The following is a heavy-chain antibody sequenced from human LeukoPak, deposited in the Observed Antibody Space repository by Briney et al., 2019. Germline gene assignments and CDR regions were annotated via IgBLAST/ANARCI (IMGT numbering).Heavy chain of an antibody. D-gene: IGHD6-19*01. V-gene: IGHV4-30-2*01. J-gene: IGHJ4*02. Sequence: SQTLSLTCTVSGGSISSGGYYWSWIRQPPGQGLEWIGEINHSGSTNYNPSLKSRVTISVDTSKNQFSLKLSSVTAADTAVYYCARVGGPVAQASFDYWGQGTLVTVSS. CDR2: INHSGST. CDR1: GGSISSGGYY. CDR3: ARVGGPVAQASFDY.